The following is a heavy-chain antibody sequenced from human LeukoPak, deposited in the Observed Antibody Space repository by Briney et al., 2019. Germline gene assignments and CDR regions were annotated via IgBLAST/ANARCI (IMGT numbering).Heavy chain of an antibody. CDR1: GGSFSGYY. J-gene: IGHJ6*03. Sequence: SETLSLTCAVYGGSFSGYYWSWIRQPPGKGLEWIGYIYYSGSTNYNPSLKSRVTISVDRTKNHFPLKLSSVTAADTAVYYCARTTEEYYGSGKSRKYYSYYYYMDVWGKGTTVTVSS. CDR2: IYYSGST. D-gene: IGHD3-10*01. V-gene: IGHV4-59*01. CDR3: ARTTEEYYGSGKSRKYYSYYYYMDV.